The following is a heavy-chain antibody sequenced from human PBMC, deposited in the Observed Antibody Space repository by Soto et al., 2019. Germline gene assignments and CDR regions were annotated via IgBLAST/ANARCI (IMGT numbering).Heavy chain of an antibody. Sequence: WASVKVSCKASGGTFSRYRINWVRQAPGQGLEWMGGIVPIYRTADSAQEFQGRVTITADESARTAYMELRSLKSRDTAVYYCVRASGAKLSSSWGQGTLVTVSS. V-gene: IGHV1-69*13. CDR1: GGTFSRYR. D-gene: IGHD6-13*01. CDR3: VRASGAKLSSS. CDR2: IVPIYRTA. J-gene: IGHJ4*02.